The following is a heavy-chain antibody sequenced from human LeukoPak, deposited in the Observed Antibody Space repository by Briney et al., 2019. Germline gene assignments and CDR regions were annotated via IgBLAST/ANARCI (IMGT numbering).Heavy chain of an antibody. CDR3: ARVFDTMVRGVKRFDP. CDR2: INHSGST. Sequence: SETLSLTCAVYCGSFSGYYWSWIRQPPGKGLEWIGEINHSGSTNYNPSLKSRVTISVDTSKNQFSLKLSSVTAADTAVYYCARVFDTMVRGVKRFDPWGQGTLVTVSS. CDR1: CGSFSGYY. D-gene: IGHD3-10*01. V-gene: IGHV4-34*01. J-gene: IGHJ5*02.